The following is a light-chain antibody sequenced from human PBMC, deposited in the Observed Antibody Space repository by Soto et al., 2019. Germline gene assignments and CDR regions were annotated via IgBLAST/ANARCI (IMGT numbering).Light chain of an antibody. CDR3: QQYNNGYA. J-gene: IGKJ2*01. V-gene: IGKV3-15*01. CDR2: GAS. Sequence: EIVMTQSPTTLSVSPGQRVTLSCRASQSVRSNLAWYQHKPGQAPRLLISGASARATGIPARFSGSGSGTEFSLTISSLQSEDFAIYYCQQYNNGYAFGQGTKLEIK. CDR1: QSVRSN.